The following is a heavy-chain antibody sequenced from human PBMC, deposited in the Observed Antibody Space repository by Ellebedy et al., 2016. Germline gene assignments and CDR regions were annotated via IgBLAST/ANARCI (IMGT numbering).Heavy chain of an antibody. Sequence: GESLKISXAASGFTVSRNYMSWVRQAPGKGLEWVSIIYSGGSTYYADSVKGRFTISRETAKNSLYLQMNSLRAGDTAVYYCARDRSLYCGGDCGFDPWGQGTLVTVSS. V-gene: IGHV3-53*01. D-gene: IGHD2-21*02. CDR3: ARDRSLYCGGDCGFDP. J-gene: IGHJ5*02. CDR1: GFTVSRNY. CDR2: IYSGGST.